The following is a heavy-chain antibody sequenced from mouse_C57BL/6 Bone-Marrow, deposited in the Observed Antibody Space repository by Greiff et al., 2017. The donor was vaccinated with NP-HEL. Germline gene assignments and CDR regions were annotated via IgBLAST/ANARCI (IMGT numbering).Heavy chain of an antibody. J-gene: IGHJ4*01. D-gene: IGHD2-13*01. CDR1: GFTFTDYY. Sequence: EVLLVESGGGLVQPGASLNLSCAASGFTFTDYYMSWVRQPPGKALEWLGFIRNKANGYTTEYSASVKGRFTISRDNSQSILYLQMNALRAEDSATYYCAYRHCYDSDYHSYPMGCSGHVTSFTVSP. V-gene: IGHV7-3*01. CDR2: IRNKANGYTT. CDR3: AYRHCYDSDYHSYPMGC.